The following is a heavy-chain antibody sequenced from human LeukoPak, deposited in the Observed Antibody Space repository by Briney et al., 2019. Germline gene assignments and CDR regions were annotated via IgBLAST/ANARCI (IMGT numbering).Heavy chain of an antibody. CDR3: ASLEEYGSTHY. Sequence: SETLSLNCTVSGASVFNHYWSWIRQPPGKRLEWIGYIYHSGRTKYNPSLQSRVTISVDTPESQFSLKLSSVTAADTAVYYCASLEEYGSTHYWGQGILVAVSS. V-gene: IGHV4-59*02. J-gene: IGHJ4*02. CDR2: IYHSGRT. CDR1: GASVFNHY. D-gene: IGHD1-1*01.